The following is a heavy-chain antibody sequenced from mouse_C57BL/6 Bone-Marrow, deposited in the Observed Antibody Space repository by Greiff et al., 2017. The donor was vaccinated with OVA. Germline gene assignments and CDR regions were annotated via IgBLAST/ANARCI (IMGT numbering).Heavy chain of an antibody. Sequence: QVQLQQSGAELVKPGASVKISCKASGYAFSSYWMNWVKQRPGKGLEWIGQIYPGDGDTNYNGKFKGKATLTADKSSRPAYMQLSSLTSEDSAVYFCAREDYYGSSPNGYVDVWGTGTTVTVSS. CDR1: GYAFSSYW. V-gene: IGHV1-80*01. J-gene: IGHJ1*03. D-gene: IGHD1-1*01. CDR3: AREDYYGSSPNGYVDV. CDR2: IYPGDGDT.